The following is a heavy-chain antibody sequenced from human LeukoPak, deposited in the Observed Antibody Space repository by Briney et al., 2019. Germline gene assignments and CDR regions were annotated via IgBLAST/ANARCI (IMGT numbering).Heavy chain of an antibody. CDR3: ARIVGVIQNYYYFYMDV. V-gene: IGHV3-21*01. CDR2: ISSSSSYI. CDR1: GFTFSSYN. Sequence: PGGSLRLSCAASGFTFSSYNMNWVRQAPGKGLEWVSSISSSSSYIYYADSVTGRFTISRDNAKNSLYLQMNSLRAEDTAVYYCARIVGVIQNYYYFYMDVRGKGTTVTVSS. D-gene: IGHD1-26*01. J-gene: IGHJ6*03.